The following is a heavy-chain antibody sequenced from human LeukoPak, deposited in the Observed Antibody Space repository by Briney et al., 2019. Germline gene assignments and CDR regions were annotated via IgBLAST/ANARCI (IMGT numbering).Heavy chain of an antibody. J-gene: IGHJ3*02. CDR3: AKEHVLLWFGEGDAFDI. D-gene: IGHD3-10*01. CDR1: GYTLNELS. Sequence: ASVKVSCKVSGYTLNELSIHWVRQAPGRGLEWMGGFDPEEGDTIYAQKFQGRVTMTTDTSTSTAYMELRSLRSDDTAVYYCAKEHVLLWFGEGDAFDIWGQGTMVTVSS. V-gene: IGHV1-24*01. CDR2: FDPEEGDT.